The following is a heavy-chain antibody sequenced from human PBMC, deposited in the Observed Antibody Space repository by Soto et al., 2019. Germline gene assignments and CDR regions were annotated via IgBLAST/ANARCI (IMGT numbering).Heavy chain of an antibody. V-gene: IGHV1-2*04. CDR3: ARAADRNGVVVAADAFDI. J-gene: IGHJ3*02. CDR1: GYTFTGYY. D-gene: IGHD2-15*01. CDR2: INPNSGGT. Sequence: ASVKVSCKASGYTFTGYYMHWVRQAPGQGLEWMGWINPNSGGTNYAQKFQGWVTMTRDTSISTAYMELSRLRYDDTAVYYCARAADRNGVVVAADAFDIWGQGTMVTVSS.